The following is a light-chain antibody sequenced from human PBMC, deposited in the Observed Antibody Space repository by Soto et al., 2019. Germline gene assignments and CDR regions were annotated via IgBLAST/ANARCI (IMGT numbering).Light chain of an antibody. CDR1: QSVSTN. Sequence: EIVMTQSPVTLSVSPGERATLSCRASQSVSTNLAWYQQKFGQAPRLLIYGASTRATGIPARFSGSGSGTDFTLTISSLQSEDFAVYYCQHYNNWPPWTFGQGTKVEIK. V-gene: IGKV3-15*01. CDR2: GAS. CDR3: QHYNNWPPWT. J-gene: IGKJ1*01.